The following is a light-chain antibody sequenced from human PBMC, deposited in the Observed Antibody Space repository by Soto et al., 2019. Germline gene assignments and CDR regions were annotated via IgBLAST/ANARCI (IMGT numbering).Light chain of an antibody. CDR3: QKYNSAPPCT. V-gene: IGKV1-27*01. Sequence: DIQMTQSPSSLSASVGDRVTITCRASQGISNYLAWYQQKPGKVPKLLIYAASTLQSGVPSRFSGSGSGTDFTLTISSLQPEDVATYYWQKYNSAPPCTFGQGTKLEIK. CDR2: AAS. CDR1: QGISNY. J-gene: IGKJ2*02.